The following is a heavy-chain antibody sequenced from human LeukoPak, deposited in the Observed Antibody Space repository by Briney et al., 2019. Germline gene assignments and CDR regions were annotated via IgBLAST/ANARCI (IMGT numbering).Heavy chain of an antibody. D-gene: IGHD2-8*01. Sequence: SETLSLTCAVYGGSFSGYYWSWIRQPPGKGLEWIGEINHSGSTDYNPSLKSRVTISVDTSKNQFSLKLSSVTAADTAVYYCARGRVSYFDYWGQGTLVTVSS. CDR3: ARGRVSYFDY. CDR2: INHSGST. CDR1: GGSFSGYY. J-gene: IGHJ4*02. V-gene: IGHV4-34*01.